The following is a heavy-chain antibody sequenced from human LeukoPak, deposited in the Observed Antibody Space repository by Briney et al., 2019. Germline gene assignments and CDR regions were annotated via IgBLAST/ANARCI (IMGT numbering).Heavy chain of an antibody. D-gene: IGHD3-10*01. CDR3: ARDAAYYYGSGSYRNGIDY. CDR1: GGSISSYY. CDR2: IYTSGST. V-gene: IGHV4-4*07. Sequence: SETLSLTCTVSGGSISSYYWNWIRQPAGKGLEWIGRIYTSGSTNYNPSLKSRVTMSVDTSKNQFSLKLSSVTAADTAVYYCARDAAYYYGSGSYRNGIDYWGQGSLVTVSS. J-gene: IGHJ4*02.